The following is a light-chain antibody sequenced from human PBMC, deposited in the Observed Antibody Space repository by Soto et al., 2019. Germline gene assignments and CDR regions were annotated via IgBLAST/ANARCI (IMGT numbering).Light chain of an antibody. CDR3: QQYNRWPLT. Sequence: ENVLTQSPGTLSLSPGERATLSCRASQIVSSDLVWYQQKAGQAPRLLIYDTSTRATGIPARFSGSGSGTEFTLTISSLQSEDSAVYHCQQYNRWPLTFGGGTKVEIK. CDR1: QIVSSD. CDR2: DTS. J-gene: IGKJ4*01. V-gene: IGKV3-15*01.